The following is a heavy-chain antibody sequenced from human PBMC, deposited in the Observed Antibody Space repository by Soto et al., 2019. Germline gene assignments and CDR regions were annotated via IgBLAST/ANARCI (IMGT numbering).Heavy chain of an antibody. Sequence: VQLVQSGAEVRMPGSSVKVSCKASGGTFNNYAIHWVRQAPGQGLEWMGGIVPIFGPAKYAQKFRGRDRITADDSTSTAYMDLSSLTSEDTAIYYCARPSYSSSWLPNLDYWGQGTLVTVSS. J-gene: IGHJ4*02. CDR3: ARPSYSSSWLPNLDY. CDR1: GGTFNNYA. V-gene: IGHV1-69*01. CDR2: IVPIFGPA. D-gene: IGHD6-13*01.